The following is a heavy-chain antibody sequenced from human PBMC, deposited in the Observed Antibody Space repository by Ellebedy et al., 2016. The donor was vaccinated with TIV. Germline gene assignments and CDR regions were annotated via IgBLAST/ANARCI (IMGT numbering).Heavy chain of an antibody. J-gene: IGHJ4*02. CDR2: ISNTGTRT. CDR3: AKAPVAGRGYFDY. CDR1: GFTFNSYA. D-gene: IGHD6-19*01. Sequence: GESLKISCAASGFTFNSYAMSWVRQAPGKGLEWVSSISNTGTRTYYADSVEGRFTISRDNSKNTVYLEMDSLRAEDTAVYYCAKAPVAGRGYFDYWGQGTLVTVSS. V-gene: IGHV3-23*01.